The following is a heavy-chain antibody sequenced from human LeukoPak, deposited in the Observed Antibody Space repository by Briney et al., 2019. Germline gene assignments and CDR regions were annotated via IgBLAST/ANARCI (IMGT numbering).Heavy chain of an antibody. Sequence: SETLSLTCAVYGGSFSGYYWSWIRQPPGKGLEWIGEINHSGSTNYNPSLKSRVTISVDTSKNQFSLKLSSVTAADTAVYYCARTILPYYYDSSGSNDAFDIWGQGTMVTVSS. CDR2: INHSGST. CDR3: ARTILPYYYDSSGSNDAFDI. V-gene: IGHV4-34*01. CDR1: GGSFSGYY. J-gene: IGHJ3*02. D-gene: IGHD3-22*01.